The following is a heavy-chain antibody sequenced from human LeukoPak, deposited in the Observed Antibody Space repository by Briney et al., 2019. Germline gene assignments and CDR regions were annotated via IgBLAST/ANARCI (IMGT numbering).Heavy chain of an antibody. CDR3: ARDGGDYDFWSGYYPIDY. V-gene: IGHV3-9*01. Sequence: GGSLRLSCAASGFTFDDYAMHWVRQAPGKGLEWVSGISWNSGSIGYADSVKGRFTISRDNAKNSLYLQMNSLRAEDTAVYYCARDGGDYDFWSGYYPIDYWGQGTLVTVSS. CDR2: ISWNSGSI. J-gene: IGHJ4*02. CDR1: GFTFDDYA. D-gene: IGHD3-3*01.